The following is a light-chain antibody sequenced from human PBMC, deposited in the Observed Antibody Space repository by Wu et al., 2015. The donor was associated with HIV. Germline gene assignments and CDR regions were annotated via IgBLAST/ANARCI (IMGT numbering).Light chain of an antibody. J-gene: IGKJ4*01. V-gene: IGKV3-15*01. Sequence: EIVMTQSPATLSLSPGERATLSCRASQDVGSYVAWYQQKPGQAPRLLISATSIRASGIPARFIGRGSGTEFALTIDSLQSEDFAIYFCQQYEHWPPLTFGGG. CDR1: QDVGSY. CDR2: ATS. CDR3: QQYEHWPPLT.